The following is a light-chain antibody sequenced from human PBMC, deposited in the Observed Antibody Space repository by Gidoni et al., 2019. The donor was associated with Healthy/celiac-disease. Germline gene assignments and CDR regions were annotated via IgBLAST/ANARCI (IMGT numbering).Light chain of an antibody. Sequence: QSALTQPASVSGSPGQSITIPCTGTSRDVGGYNYVSWYQQHPGKAPKLMIYEVSNRPSGVPDRFSGSKSGNTASLTISGLQAEDEADYYCSSYTSSSTPYVFGTGTKVTVL. CDR1: SRDVGGYNY. V-gene: IGLV2-14*01. J-gene: IGLJ1*01. CDR2: EVS. CDR3: SSYTSSSTPYV.